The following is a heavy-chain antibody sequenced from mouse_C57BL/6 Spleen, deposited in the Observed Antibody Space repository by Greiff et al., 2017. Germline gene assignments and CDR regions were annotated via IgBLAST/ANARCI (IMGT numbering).Heavy chain of an antibody. J-gene: IGHJ1*03. CDR1: GFTFSDYG. Sequence: DVMLVESGGGLVQPGGSLQLSCAASGFTFSDYGMAWVRQAPRKGPEWVAFISNLAYSIYYADTVTGRFTISRENAKNTLYLEMSSLRSEDTAMYYCARLMMIKKGNFDVWGTGTTVTVSS. D-gene: IGHD2-3*01. CDR2: ISNLAYSI. V-gene: IGHV5-15*01. CDR3: ARLMMIKKGNFDV.